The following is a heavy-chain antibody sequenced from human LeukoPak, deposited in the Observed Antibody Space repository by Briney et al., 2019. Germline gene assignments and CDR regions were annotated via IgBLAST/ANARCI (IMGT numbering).Heavy chain of an antibody. CDR2: IIPIFGTA. V-gene: IGHV1-69*13. CDR3: ARDPPGVRYGRPIFDF. Sequence: SVKVSCKASGGTFSSYAISWVRQAPGQGLEWMGGIIPIFGTANYAQKFQGRVTITADESTSTAYMELSSLRSEDTAVYYCARDPPGVRYGRPIFDFWGQGTLVTVSS. J-gene: IGHJ4*02. D-gene: IGHD2-8*01. CDR1: GGTFSSYA.